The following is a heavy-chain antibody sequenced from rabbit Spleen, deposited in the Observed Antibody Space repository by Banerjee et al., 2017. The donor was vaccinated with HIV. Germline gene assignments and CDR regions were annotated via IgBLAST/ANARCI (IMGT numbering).Heavy chain of an antibody. J-gene: IGHJ4*01. CDR1: GVSFSSSSY. CDR2: IDAGSSGFT. D-gene: IGHD1-1*01. Sequence: QSLEESGGDLVKPGASLTLTCTASGVSFSSSSYMCWVRQAPGKGLEWIACIDAGSSGFTYFASWAKGRFTCSKTSSTTVTLEMTSLTAADTATYFCARDLTDVIGWNFGWWGPGTLVTVS. CDR3: ARDLTDVIGWNFGW. V-gene: IGHV1S40*01.